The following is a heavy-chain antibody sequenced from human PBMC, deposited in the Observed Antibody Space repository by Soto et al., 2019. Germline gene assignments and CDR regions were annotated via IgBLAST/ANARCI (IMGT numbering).Heavy chain of an antibody. D-gene: IGHD1-26*01. Sequence: PGGSLRLSCAASGFTFSSYGMHWVRQAPGKGLEWVAVISYDGSNKYYADSVKGRFTISRDNSKNTLYLQMNSLRAEDTAVYYCAKDVFPSGSYLVWFDPWGQGTLVTVSS. V-gene: IGHV3-30*18. CDR3: AKDVFPSGSYLVWFDP. CDR1: GFTFSSYG. CDR2: ISYDGSNK. J-gene: IGHJ5*02.